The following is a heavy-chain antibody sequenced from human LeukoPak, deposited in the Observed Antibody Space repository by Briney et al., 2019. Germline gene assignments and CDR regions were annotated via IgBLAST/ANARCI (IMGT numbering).Heavy chain of an antibody. D-gene: IGHD5-12*01. V-gene: IGHV1-18*01. CDR1: GYTFTSYG. CDR2: ISAYNGNT. J-gene: IGHJ4*02. CDR3: ARVGGSGYDYLYYFDY. Sequence: GASVKVSCKASGYTFTSYGVSWVRQAPGQGLEWMGWISAYNGNTNYAQKLQGRVTMTTDTSTSTAYMELRSLRSDVTAVYYCARVGGSGYDYLYYFDYWGQGTLVTVS.